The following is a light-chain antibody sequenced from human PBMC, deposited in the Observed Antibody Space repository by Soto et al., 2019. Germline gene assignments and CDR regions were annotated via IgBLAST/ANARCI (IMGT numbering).Light chain of an antibody. V-gene: IGKV1-39*01. J-gene: IGKJ2*01. CDR1: QSISSY. CDR3: QQIYSTPST. CDR2: AAS. Sequence: DIQMTQSPSSLSASVGDRVTITCRASQSISSYLNWYQQKPGKAPNLLIYAASSLQSGVPSRFSGSGSGTDFTLTISSLQPEDFATYYCQQIYSTPSTFGPGTKLEIK.